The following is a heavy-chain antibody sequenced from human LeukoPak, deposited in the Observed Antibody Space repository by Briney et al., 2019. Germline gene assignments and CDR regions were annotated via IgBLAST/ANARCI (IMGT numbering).Heavy chain of an antibody. CDR1: GGSISSYY. V-gene: IGHV4-59*08. CDR2: IYCGGST. CDR3: ARHRRSSTSFEN. Sequence: SETLSLTCTVSGGSISSYYWSWIRQPPGKGLEWIGYIYCGGSTNYNPSLKSRLTISVDTSKNQFSLKLSSVTAADTAVYYCARHRRSSTSFENWGQGTLVTVSS. D-gene: IGHD2-2*01. J-gene: IGHJ4*02.